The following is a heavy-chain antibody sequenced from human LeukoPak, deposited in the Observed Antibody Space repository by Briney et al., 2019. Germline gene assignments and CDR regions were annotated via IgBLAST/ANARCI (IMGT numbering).Heavy chain of an antibody. V-gene: IGHV1-2*02. CDR3: ARWSSSRSVVDWFDP. Sequence: ASVKVSCKASGYTFTGYYMHWVRQAPGQGLEWMGWINPNSGGTNYAQKFQGRVTMTRDTSISTAYMELSRLRSDDTAVYYCARWSSSRSVVDWFDPWGQGTLVTVSS. CDR1: GYTFTGYY. D-gene: IGHD6-13*01. J-gene: IGHJ5*02. CDR2: INPNSGGT.